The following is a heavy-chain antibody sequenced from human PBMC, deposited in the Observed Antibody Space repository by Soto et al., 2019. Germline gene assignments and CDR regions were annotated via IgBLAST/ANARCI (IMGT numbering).Heavy chain of an antibody. Sequence: SETLSLTCSVSGGSFSSDSFIWSWVRQFPGKGLEWIGYINYSGTTYYNPSLRSRITMSVDTSKNQFSLNLSSVTAADTAVYYCARDHKWDGMDVWGQGTTVTVSS. CDR3: ARDHKWDGMDV. CDR2: INYSGTT. D-gene: IGHD1-26*01. J-gene: IGHJ6*02. CDR1: GGSFSSDSFI. V-gene: IGHV4-31*03.